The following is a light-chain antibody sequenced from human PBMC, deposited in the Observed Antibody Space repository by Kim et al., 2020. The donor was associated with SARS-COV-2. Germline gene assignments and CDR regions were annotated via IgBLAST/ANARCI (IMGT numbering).Light chain of an antibody. V-gene: IGLV1-44*01. CDR1: SSNIGRNT. CDR3: ATWDDSVNGRV. J-gene: IGLJ3*02. Sequence: QSVLTQRPSASGTPGQRVTISCSGSSSNIGRNTVNWYHQFPGTAPKLLIYNNNQRPSGVPDRFSGSKSGTSASLAISGLQSEDEADYYCATWDDSVNGRVFGGGTKLTVL. CDR2: NNN.